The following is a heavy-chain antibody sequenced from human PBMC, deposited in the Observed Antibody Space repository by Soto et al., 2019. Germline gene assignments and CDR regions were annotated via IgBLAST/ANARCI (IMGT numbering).Heavy chain of an antibody. CDR1: GFTFSSYA. J-gene: IGHJ4*02. CDR2: ISGSGGST. CDR3: AKGGWGYCSGGSCLGYFDY. Sequence: PGGSLRLSCAASGFTFSSYAMSWVRQAPGKGLEWVSAISGSGGSTYYADSVKGRFTISRDNSKNTLYLQMNSLRAEDTAVYYCAKGGWGYCSGGSCLGYFDYWGQGTLVTVSS. D-gene: IGHD2-15*01. V-gene: IGHV3-23*01.